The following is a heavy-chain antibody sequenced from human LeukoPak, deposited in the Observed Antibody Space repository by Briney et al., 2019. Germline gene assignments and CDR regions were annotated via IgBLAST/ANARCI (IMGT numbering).Heavy chain of an antibody. V-gene: IGHV4-38-2*02. Sequence: PSETLSLTCTVSGYSISNGYYWGWIRQPPGKGLEFIGSVYHGGNTYYKASLKSRVTISLDTSKNQFSLRLSSVTAADTAVYYCARSYSGGFLYWGQGSLVTVSS. D-gene: IGHD1-26*01. CDR1: GYSISNGYY. CDR2: VYHGGNT. J-gene: IGHJ1*01. CDR3: ARSYSGGFLY.